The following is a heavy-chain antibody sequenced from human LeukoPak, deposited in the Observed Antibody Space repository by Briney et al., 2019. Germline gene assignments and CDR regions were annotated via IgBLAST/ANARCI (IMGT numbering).Heavy chain of an antibody. D-gene: IGHD2-2*01. J-gene: IGHJ4*02. Sequence: GRSMRLSCAAPRFTLSSYGMHWVRQAPGKGLEWVAVISYDGSNKYYADSVKGRFTISRDNSKNTLYLQMNSLRAEDTAVYYCAKSRYQLQGRPDDFDYWGQGTLVTVSS. CDR3: AKSRYQLQGRPDDFDY. CDR2: ISYDGSNK. V-gene: IGHV3-30*18. CDR1: RFTLSSYG.